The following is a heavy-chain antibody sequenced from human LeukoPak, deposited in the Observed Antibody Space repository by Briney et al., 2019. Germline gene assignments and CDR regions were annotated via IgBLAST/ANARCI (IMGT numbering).Heavy chain of an antibody. CDR3: ARVIYDYVWGSYRNNWFDP. J-gene: IGHJ5*02. D-gene: IGHD3-16*01. Sequence: SETLSLTCTVSGGTISSSSYYWSWIRQPPGKGLEWIGYIYYSGSTNYNPSLKSRVTISVDTSKNQFSLKLSSVTAADTAVYYCARVIYDYVWGSYRNNWFDPWGQGTLVTVSS. CDR2: IYYSGST. V-gene: IGHV4-61*01. CDR1: GGTISSSSYY.